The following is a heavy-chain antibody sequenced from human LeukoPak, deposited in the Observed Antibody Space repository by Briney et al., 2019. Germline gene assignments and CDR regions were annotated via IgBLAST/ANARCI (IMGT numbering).Heavy chain of an antibody. CDR2: ISYDGSNK. J-gene: IGHJ1*01. CDR1: GFTINNYG. D-gene: IGHD4-11*01. Sequence: GGSLRLSCAASGFTINNYGMHWVRQAPGKGLASVAVISYDGSNKYYADSVKGRFIISRDNSKNTLYLQMSRLRTDDTAMYYCAKGNVLTREDQHWGQGILVTVSS. V-gene: IGHV3-30*18. CDR3: AKGNVLTREDQH.